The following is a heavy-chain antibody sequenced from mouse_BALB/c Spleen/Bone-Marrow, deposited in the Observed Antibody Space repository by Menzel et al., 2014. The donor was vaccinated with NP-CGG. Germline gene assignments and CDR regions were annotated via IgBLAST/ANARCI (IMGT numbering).Heavy chain of an antibody. Sequence: VKLQESGAELVKPGAPVKLSCKASGYTFTSYWMNWVKQRPGRGLEWIGRIDPSDSETHYNQKFKGKATLTVDKSSSTAYIQVSSLTSEDSAVYHCARALGDGYYYAMDYWGQGTSVTVSS. CDR1: GYTFTSYW. CDR3: ARALGDGYYYAMDY. V-gene: IGHV1-69*02. CDR2: IDPSDSET. J-gene: IGHJ4*01. D-gene: IGHD2-3*01.